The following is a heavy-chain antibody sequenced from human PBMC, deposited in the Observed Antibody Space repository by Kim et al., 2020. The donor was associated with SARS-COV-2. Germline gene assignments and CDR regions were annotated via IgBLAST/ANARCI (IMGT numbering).Heavy chain of an antibody. CDR1: GFSFSNYG. D-gene: IGHD6-19*01. CDR2: ITANGGRS. V-gene: IGHV3-64D*09. CDR3: VKISRSGWALFDY. J-gene: IGHJ4*02. Sequence: GGSLRLSCSASGFSFSNYGMHWVRQAPGNGLEYVSAITANGGRSTYADSVKGRFTISRDNSKNTLYLQMSSLRIEDTAVYYCVKISRSGWALFDYWGRGTLVIVSS.